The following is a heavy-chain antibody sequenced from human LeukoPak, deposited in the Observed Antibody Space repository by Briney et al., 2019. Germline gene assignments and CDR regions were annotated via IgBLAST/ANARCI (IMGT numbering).Heavy chain of an antibody. CDR3: AKGQSGSYLGDY. V-gene: IGHV3-30*02. CDR2: IRYDGSNK. D-gene: IGHD1-26*01. Sequence: GGSLRLSCAASGFTFSSYWMHWVRQAPGKGLEWVAFIRYDGSNKYYADSVKGRFTISRDNSKNTLYLQMNSLRAEDTAVYYCAKGQSGSYLGDYWGQGTLVTVSS. CDR1: GFTFSSYW. J-gene: IGHJ4*02.